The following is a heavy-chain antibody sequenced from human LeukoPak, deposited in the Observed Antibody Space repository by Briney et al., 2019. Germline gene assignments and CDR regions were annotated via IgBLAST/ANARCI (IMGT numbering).Heavy chain of an antibody. Sequence: GASVKVSCKASGGTFSSYAISWVRQAPGQGLEWMGGIIPIFGTANYAQKFQGRVTITADESTSTAYMERSSLRSEDTAVYYCARVQQLVLDYWGQGTLVTVSS. D-gene: IGHD6-6*01. CDR3: ARVQQLVLDY. J-gene: IGHJ4*02. V-gene: IGHV1-69*13. CDR1: GGTFSSYA. CDR2: IIPIFGTA.